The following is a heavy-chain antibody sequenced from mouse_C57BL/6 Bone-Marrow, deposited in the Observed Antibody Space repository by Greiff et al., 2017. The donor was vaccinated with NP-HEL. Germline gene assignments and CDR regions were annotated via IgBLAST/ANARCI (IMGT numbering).Heavy chain of an antibody. Sequence: QVQLQQPGAELVKPGASVKLSCKASGYTFTSYWMHWVKQRPGQGLEWIGMIHPNSGSTNYNEKFKSKATLTVDKSSSTAYMQLNSLTSEDAAVYYGASYGNCAWFAYWGQGTLVTVSA. CDR3: ASYGNCAWFAY. V-gene: IGHV1-64*01. D-gene: IGHD2-1*01. J-gene: IGHJ3*01. CDR1: GYTFTSYW. CDR2: IHPNSGST.